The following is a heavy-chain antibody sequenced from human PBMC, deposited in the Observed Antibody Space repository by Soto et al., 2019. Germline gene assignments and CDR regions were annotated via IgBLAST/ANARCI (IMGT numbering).Heavy chain of an antibody. CDR1: GYTFTAHG. D-gene: IGHD3-22*01. CDR3: ARELNPESSAYYSFAF. J-gene: IGHJ4*02. Sequence: ASVKVSCKTSGYTFTAHGLAWLRQAPGQRPEWMGWVSTNDDRTNYARKFQGRVTMTTDRSTTTTSMELRSLGTDDTAVYYCARELNPESSAYYSFAFWGQGTLVTASS. V-gene: IGHV1-18*01. CDR2: VSTNDDRT.